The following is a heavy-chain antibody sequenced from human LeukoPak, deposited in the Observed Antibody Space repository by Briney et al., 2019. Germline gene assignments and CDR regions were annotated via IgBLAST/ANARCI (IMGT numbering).Heavy chain of an antibody. CDR1: GYTLTELS. CDR3: ATGGLFCSSTSCYVSPYYYYGMDV. J-gene: IGHJ6*02. CDR2: FDPEDGET. V-gene: IGHV1-24*01. Sequence: ASVKVSCKVSGYTLTELSMHWVRQAPGKGLEWMGGFDPEDGETIYAQKFQGRVTMTEDTSTDTAYMELSSLRSEDTAVYYCATGGLFCSSTSCYVSPYYYYGMDVWGQGTTVTVSS. D-gene: IGHD2-2*01.